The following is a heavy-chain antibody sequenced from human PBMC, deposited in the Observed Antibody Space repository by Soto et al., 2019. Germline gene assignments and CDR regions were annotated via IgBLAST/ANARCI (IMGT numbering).Heavy chain of an antibody. CDR2: FYPGDSTS. CDR1: GYIFMSYW. CDR3: ARIIGYCRNNDCSWTFDI. V-gene: IGHV5-51*01. J-gene: IGHJ3*02. D-gene: IGHD2-2*03. Sequence: GESLKISCKTSGYIFMSYWVAWGLQGPGEGLEWMGTFYPGDSTSTYSPSFQGQVTISVDKSISTAYLHLSSLKASDTAMYYCARIIGYCRNNDCSWTFDIWGQGTTVTVSS.